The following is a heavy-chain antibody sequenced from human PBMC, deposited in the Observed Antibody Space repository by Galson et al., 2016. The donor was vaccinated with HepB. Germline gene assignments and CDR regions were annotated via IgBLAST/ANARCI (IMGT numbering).Heavy chain of an antibody. CDR2: IWYDGSNK. V-gene: IGHV3-33*01. CDR1: GFTFSSYG. Sequence: SLRLSCAASGFTFSSYGMHWVRQAPGKGLEWMAVIWYDGSNKYYADSAKGRFTISRDNSKNALYLQMNSLRAEDTAVYYCARGVGYGSGSHFDYWGQGTLVTVSS. CDR3: ARGVGYGSGSHFDY. D-gene: IGHD3-10*01. J-gene: IGHJ4*02.